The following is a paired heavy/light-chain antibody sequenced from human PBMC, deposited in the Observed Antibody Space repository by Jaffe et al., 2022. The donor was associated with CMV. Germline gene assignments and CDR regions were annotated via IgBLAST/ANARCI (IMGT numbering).Light chain of an antibody. Sequence: SDVLTQPPSVSVAPGQTARIPCEGKRIGIKTVQWYQQKPGQAPVEVISYDSDRPSGIPQRFSGSTSGNTATLTISRVEAGDEADYYCQIWDSDSDHLVVFGGGTKLTVL. CDR1: RIGIKT. J-gene: IGLJ2*01. V-gene: IGLV3-21*04. CDR3: QIWDSDSDHLVV. CDR2: YDS.
Heavy chain of an antibody. CDR3: ARTSLATAGPNMDV. V-gene: IGHV2-70*17. Sequence: QVTLRESGPALVKPTQTLTLTCTFSGFSLTTTEMCVSWIRQPPGKALEWLARIDWDEDKFYSKFLRTRLTISKDTSKNQVVLTLTNVDPGDTATYYCARTSLATAGPNMDVWGSGTTVIVSS. D-gene: IGHD6-13*01. CDR1: GFSLTTTEMC. CDR2: IDWDEDK. J-gene: IGHJ6*03.